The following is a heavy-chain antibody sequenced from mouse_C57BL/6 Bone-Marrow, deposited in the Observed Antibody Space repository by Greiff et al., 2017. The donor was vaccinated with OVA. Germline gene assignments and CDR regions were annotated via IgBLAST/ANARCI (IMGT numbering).Heavy chain of an antibody. CDR2: INPNNGGT. V-gene: IGHV1-18*01. D-gene: IGHD1-1*01. CDR1: GYTFTDYN. J-gene: IGHJ4*01. Sequence: VQLKQSGPELVKPGASVKIPCKASGYTFTDYNMDWVKQSHGKSLEWIGDINPNNGGTIYNQKFKGKATLTVDKSSSTAYMELRSLTSEDTAVYYCARDTTVEDYYAMDYWGQGTSVTVSS. CDR3: ARDTTVEDYYAMDY.